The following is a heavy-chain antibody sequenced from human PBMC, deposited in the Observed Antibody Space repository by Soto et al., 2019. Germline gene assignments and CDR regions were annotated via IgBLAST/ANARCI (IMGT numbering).Heavy chain of an antibody. CDR3: VRVRTRNFWSGYSPVDI. J-gene: IGHJ3*02. CDR2: INPSGGST. CDR1: GYTFTSYI. Sequence: QVLLVQSGAEVKKPGASVKVSCKTSGYTFTSYIIHWVRQAPGQGREWVGLINPSGGSTNYAQNIQGRATVTRDTSTSTVYMDLYSLRSEDTASFYCVRVRTRNFWSGYSPVDIWGQGTMVTVSS. V-gene: IGHV1-46*03. D-gene: IGHD3-3*01.